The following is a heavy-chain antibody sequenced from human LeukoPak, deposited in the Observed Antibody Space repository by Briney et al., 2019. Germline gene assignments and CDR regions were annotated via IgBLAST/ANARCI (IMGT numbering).Heavy chain of an antibody. Sequence: GGSLRLSCAASGFTFSSYGMHWVRQAPGKGLEWVSFIRYDGSNKYYADSVKGRFTISRDNSKNTLYLQMNSLRAEDTAVYYCARVRGIYSYGHPYYFDYWGQGTLVTVSS. CDR3: ARVRGIYSYGHPYYFDY. J-gene: IGHJ4*02. V-gene: IGHV3-30*02. CDR2: IRYDGSNK. CDR1: GFTFSSYG. D-gene: IGHD5-18*01.